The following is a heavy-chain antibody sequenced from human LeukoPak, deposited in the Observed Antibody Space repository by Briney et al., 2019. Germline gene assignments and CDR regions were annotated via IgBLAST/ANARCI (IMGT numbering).Heavy chain of an antibody. Sequence: PGGCLRLSCAPSRFTLTSYAMHWVRHAPGEGLEWAAVIPYDGSHKYYADSVKGWYTIPRDNTKNTLYLQMNSLRAEDTAVYYCARRLVTSEFDYWGQGTLVTVSS. CDR2: IPYDGSHK. CDR1: RFTLTSYA. D-gene: IGHD3-9*01. J-gene: IGHJ4*02. CDR3: ARRLVTSEFDY. V-gene: IGHV3-30*04.